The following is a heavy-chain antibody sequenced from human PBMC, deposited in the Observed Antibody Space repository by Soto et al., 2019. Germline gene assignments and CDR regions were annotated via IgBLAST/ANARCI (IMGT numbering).Heavy chain of an antibody. J-gene: IGHJ3*02. D-gene: IGHD4-17*01. CDR1: GGSISSSSYY. CDR2: IYYSGST. CDR3: ARNYGSAFDI. Sequence: SETLSLTCTVSGGSISSSSYYWGWIRQPPGKGLEWIGSIYYSGSTYYNPSLKSRVTISVDTSKNQFSLKLSSVTAADTAVYYCARNYGSAFDIRGQGTMVTVSS. V-gene: IGHV4-39*01.